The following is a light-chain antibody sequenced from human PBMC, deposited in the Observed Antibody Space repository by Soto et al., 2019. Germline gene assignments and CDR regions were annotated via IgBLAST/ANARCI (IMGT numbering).Light chain of an antibody. Sequence: IPMTQSPSSLSASVGDRVTITCRASQSINIYLNWYQQKPGKAPNLLIYAASSLHSGVPFMFSGSGSETDFTLTISSLQPEDFATYYCQQSYSTPWTFGQGTKVQIK. J-gene: IGKJ1*01. V-gene: IGKV1-39*01. CDR1: QSINIY. CDR3: QQSYSTPWT. CDR2: AAS.